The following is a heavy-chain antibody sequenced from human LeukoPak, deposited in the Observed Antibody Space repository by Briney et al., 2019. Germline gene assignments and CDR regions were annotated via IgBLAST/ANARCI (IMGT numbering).Heavy chain of an antibody. J-gene: IGHJ4*02. D-gene: IGHD4-17*01. V-gene: IGHV3-30*04. CDR2: ISFDGTNK. Sequence: PGGSLRLSCTASGVPLSHYAMHWVRQAPGRGLEWVAVISFDGTNKYYGDSVEGRFSVSRDNSKNTLFLQMNSLRPDDRAMYYCATDYGDYEPIDYWGQGALVTVSS. CDR1: GVPLSHYA. CDR3: ATDYGDYEPIDY.